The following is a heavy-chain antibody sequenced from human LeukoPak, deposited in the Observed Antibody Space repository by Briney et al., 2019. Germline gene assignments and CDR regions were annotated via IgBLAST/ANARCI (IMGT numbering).Heavy chain of an antibody. Sequence: SETLSLTCTVSGGSISSSSYYWGWIRQPPGKGLEWIGYIYNSGSTNYNPSLKSRVTISVDTSKKHFSLRLSSVIAADTAVYYCAREHYYYGLDVWGQGTTVTVSS. CDR3: AREHYYYGLDV. V-gene: IGHV4-61*03. CDR1: GGSISSSSYY. J-gene: IGHJ6*02. CDR2: IYNSGST.